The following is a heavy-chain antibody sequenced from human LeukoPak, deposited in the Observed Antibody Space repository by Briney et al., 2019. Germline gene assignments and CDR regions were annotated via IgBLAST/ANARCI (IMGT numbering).Heavy chain of an antibody. J-gene: IGHJ6*02. Sequence: TGGSLRLSCAASGFTFSSYSMNWVRQAPGKGLEWVSSISSSSSYIYYADSVKGRFTISRDNAKNSLYLQMNSLRAEDTAVYYCARDRITHYGALPKVGMDVWGQGTTVTVSS. CDR1: GFTFSSYS. V-gene: IGHV3-21*01. CDR2: ISSSSSYI. CDR3: ARDRITHYGALPKVGMDV. D-gene: IGHD4-17*01.